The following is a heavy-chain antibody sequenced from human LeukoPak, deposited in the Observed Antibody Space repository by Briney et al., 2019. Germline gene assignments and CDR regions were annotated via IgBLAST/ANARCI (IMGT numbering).Heavy chain of an antibody. D-gene: IGHD6-19*01. J-gene: IGHJ4*02. V-gene: IGHV1-2*02. Sequence: GASVKVSCKASGYTFTGYYMHWVRQAPGQGLEWMGWINPNSGGTNYAQKFQGRVTMTRDTSISTAYMELSRLRSDNTAVYYCARSVAGEKPFDYWGQGTLVTVSS. CDR1: GYTFTGYY. CDR3: ARSVAGEKPFDY. CDR2: INPNSGGT.